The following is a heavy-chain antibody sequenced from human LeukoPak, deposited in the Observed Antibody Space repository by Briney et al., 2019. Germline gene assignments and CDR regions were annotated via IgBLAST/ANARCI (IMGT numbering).Heavy chain of an antibody. CDR2: IYHSGST. J-gene: IGHJ4*02. CDR1: GGSLSPYY. CDR3: ARDPTY. Sequence: PSETLSLTCTVSGGSLSPYYWGWIRQPPGKGLEWIGSIYHSGSTYYNPSLKSRVTISVDTSKNQFSLKLSSVTAADTAVYYCARDPTYWGQGILVTVSS. V-gene: IGHV4-38-2*02.